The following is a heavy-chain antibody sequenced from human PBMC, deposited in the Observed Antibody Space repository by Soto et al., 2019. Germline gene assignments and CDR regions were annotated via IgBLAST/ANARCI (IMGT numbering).Heavy chain of an antibody. Sequence: EVQLVESGGGLVQPGGSLRLSFAASGFTFSSYEMNWVRQAPGKGPEWVSYISSSGSTIYYADSVKGRFTISRDNAKNSLYLQMNSLRAEDTAVYYCASVAPTMAYAHWGQGTLVTVSS. CDR3: ASVAPTMAYAH. V-gene: IGHV3-48*03. CDR1: GFTFSSYE. CDR2: ISSSGSTI. D-gene: IGHD3-10*01. J-gene: IGHJ4*02.